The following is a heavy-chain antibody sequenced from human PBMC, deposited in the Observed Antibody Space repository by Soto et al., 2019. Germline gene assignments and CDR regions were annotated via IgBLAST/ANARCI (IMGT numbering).Heavy chain of an antibody. Sequence: GESLKISCRGSGYTFTNYWIGWVRQMPGKGLEWMGIIYPGDSDTKYNPSFQGQVTISADKSITTTYLRWTSLKASDTAIYYCAASIFYYGMDVWGQGTTVTVSS. V-gene: IGHV5-51*01. CDR2: IYPGDSDT. CDR3: AASIFYYGMDV. CDR1: GYTFTNYW. J-gene: IGHJ6*02.